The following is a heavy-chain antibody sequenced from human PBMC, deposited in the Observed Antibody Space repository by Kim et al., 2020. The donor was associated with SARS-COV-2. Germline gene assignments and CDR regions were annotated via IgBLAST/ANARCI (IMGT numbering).Heavy chain of an antibody. D-gene: IGHD4-17*01. Sequence: ASVKVSCKASGYTFTSYAMNWVRQAPGQGLEWMGWINTNTGNPTYAQGFTGRFVFSLDTSVSTAYLQISSLKAEDTAVYYCARDYSHYGDSYWYFDLWGRGTLVTVSS. CDR2: INTNTGNP. CDR1: GYTFTSYA. J-gene: IGHJ2*01. V-gene: IGHV7-4-1*02. CDR3: ARDYSHYGDSYWYFDL.